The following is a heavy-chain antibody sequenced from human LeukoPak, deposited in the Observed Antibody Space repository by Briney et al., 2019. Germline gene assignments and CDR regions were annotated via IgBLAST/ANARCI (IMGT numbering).Heavy chain of an antibody. CDR3: ARRDFCSGGSCYEDYFDH. CDR2: IYPGDSDT. CDR1: GYSFTGHW. V-gene: IGHV5-51*01. Sequence: ESLEISCKVSGYSFTGHWLGWVRQMPGKGLEWMGIIYPGDSDTRYSPSFQGQVTISADKSISTAYLQWSSLKASDTAMYYCARRDFCSGGSCYEDYFDHWGQGTLVTVSS. D-gene: IGHD2-15*01. J-gene: IGHJ4*02.